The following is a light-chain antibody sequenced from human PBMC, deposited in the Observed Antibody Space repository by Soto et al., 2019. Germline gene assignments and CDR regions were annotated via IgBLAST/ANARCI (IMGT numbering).Light chain of an antibody. CDR3: SSYAGSNTRV. CDR1: SSDVGGYNY. V-gene: IGLV2-8*01. CDR2: EVS. J-gene: IGLJ1*01. Sequence: QSALTQPPSASGSPGQSVTISCTGTSSDVGGYNYVSWYQQLPGKAPKLMMYEVSKRPSGVPDRFSGSKSGNTASLTVSGLQAEDEADYYCSSYAGSNTRVFGTGTKVTVL.